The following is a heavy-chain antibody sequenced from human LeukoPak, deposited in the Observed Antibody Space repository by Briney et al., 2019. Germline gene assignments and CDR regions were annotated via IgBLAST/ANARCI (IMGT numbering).Heavy chain of an antibody. D-gene: IGHD6-13*01. J-gene: IGHJ4*02. V-gene: IGHV3-74*01. CDR3: ASASSHRIAAGGDY. CDR1: GFTFSNYW. CDR2: INSDGSSR. Sequence: GGALILSCAASGFTFSNYWMHWVRQAPGKGLVWVSRINSDGSSRNYADSVKGRFTISRDNAKNTLYLQMNSLRAEDTAAYYCASASSHRIAAGGDYWGQGTLVTVSS.